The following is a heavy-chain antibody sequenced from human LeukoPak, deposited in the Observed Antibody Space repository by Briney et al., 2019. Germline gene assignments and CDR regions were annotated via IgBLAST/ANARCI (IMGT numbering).Heavy chain of an antibody. D-gene: IGHD3-16*01. V-gene: IGHV5-51*01. CDR3: ARSAFGWYFDL. CDR2: IYPGDSDI. CDR1: GYNFTNYW. Sequence: GESLQISSWASGYNFTNYWNGWVRQMPGKGLEWMGMIYPGDSDIRYSPSFQSQVTISADKSISTAYLQWSSLKASDSAMYYCARSAFGWYFDLWGRGTLVTVSS. J-gene: IGHJ2*01.